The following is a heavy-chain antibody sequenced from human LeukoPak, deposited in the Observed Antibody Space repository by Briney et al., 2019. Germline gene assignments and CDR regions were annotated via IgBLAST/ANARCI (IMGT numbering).Heavy chain of an antibody. D-gene: IGHD2-8*01. Sequence: GASVKVSCKASGYTFTSYGISWVRQAPGPGLEWLGWISAYNGNTNYAQKLQGRVTMTTDTSTSTAYMELRSLRSDDTAVYYCARDAGLSASSPLPYYWGQGTLVTVSS. CDR3: ARDAGLSASSPLPYY. CDR2: ISAYNGNT. V-gene: IGHV1-18*01. CDR1: GYTFTSYG. J-gene: IGHJ4*02.